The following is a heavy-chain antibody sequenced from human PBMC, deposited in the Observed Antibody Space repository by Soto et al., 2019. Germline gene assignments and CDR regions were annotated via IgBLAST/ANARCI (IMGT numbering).Heavy chain of an antibody. D-gene: IGHD3-3*01. CDR3: ARLGFNYDFLSGFYNVHHYYAIDV. V-gene: IGHV1-69*13. J-gene: IGHJ6*02. Sequence: SVNVYCKASGGTFSSYAISWVRQAPGQGLEWMGGIIPIFGTANYAQKFQGRVTITADESTSTAYMELSSLRSEDTAVYYCARLGFNYDFLSGFYNVHHYYAIDVWGQGTTVTVSS. CDR2: IIPIFGTA. CDR1: GGTFSSYA.